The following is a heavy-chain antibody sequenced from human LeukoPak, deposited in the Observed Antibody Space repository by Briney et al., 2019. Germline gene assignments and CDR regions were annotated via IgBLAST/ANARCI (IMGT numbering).Heavy chain of an antibody. CDR1: GFTFSNYY. D-gene: IGHD6-19*01. CDR3: ATGVRGYNSALDY. CDR2: ISSGSSYI. J-gene: IGHJ4*02. V-gene: IGHV3-21*01. Sequence: GGSLRLSCAASGFTFSNYYMNWVRQAPGKGLEWVSSISSGSSYIYYADSLKGRFTISRDNAKNSLYLQMNSLRAEDTAVYYCATGVRGYNSALDYWGQGTLVTVSP.